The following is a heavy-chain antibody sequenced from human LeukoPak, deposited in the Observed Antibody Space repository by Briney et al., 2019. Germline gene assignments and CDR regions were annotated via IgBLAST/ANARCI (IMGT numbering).Heavy chain of an antibody. CDR3: AKSPYGSGSYYIFDY. CDR2: ISWNSGSI. V-gene: IGHV3-9*01. Sequence: GGSLRLSCAASGFTFDDYAMHWVRQAPGKGLEWVSGISWNSGSIGYADSVKGRFTISRDNAKNSLYLQMNSLRAEDTALYYCAKSPYGSGSYYIFDYWGQGTLVTVSS. CDR1: GFTFDDYA. J-gene: IGHJ4*02. D-gene: IGHD3-10*01.